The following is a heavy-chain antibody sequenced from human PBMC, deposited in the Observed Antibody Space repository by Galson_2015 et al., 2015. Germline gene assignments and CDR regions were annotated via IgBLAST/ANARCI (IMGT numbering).Heavy chain of an antibody. J-gene: IGHJ6*02. CDR3: ARGIRITMVRGVIGGMDV. V-gene: IGHV3-48*02. D-gene: IGHD3-10*01. CDR2: ISSSTI. CDR1: GFTFSSYS. Sequence: SLRLSCAAFGFTFSSYSMNWVRQAPGKGLEWVSYISSSTIYYADSVKGRFTISRDDAKNSLYLQMNSLRDEDTAVYYCARGIRITMVRGVIGGMDVWGQGTTVTVSS.